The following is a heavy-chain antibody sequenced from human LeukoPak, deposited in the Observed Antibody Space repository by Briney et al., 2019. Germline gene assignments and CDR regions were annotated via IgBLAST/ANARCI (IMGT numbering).Heavy chain of an antibody. J-gene: IGHJ6*03. CDR1: GFPFENFG. D-gene: IGHD2-2*01. Sequence: PGGSLRLSCVASGFPFENFGMSWVRQAPGKGLEWVSGINWNGVSIGYADSVKGRFTISRDNAKNSLYLQMNSLRAEDTAFYYCARTGLGHCSSTSCYAGYYYYYTDVWGKGPRSPSP. V-gene: IGHV3-20*04. CDR2: INWNGVSI. CDR3: ARTGLGHCSSTSCYAGYYYYYTDV.